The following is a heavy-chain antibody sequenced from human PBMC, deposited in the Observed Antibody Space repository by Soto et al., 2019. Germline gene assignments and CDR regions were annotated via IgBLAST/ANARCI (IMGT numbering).Heavy chain of an antibody. CDR2: IYHSGGT. CDR3: ASVGSDYDNSGYYLP. J-gene: IGHJ5*02. Sequence: XETLSLTFIVSGGSVSSSNWWSWFRQPPGKGLEWIGEIYHSGGTTYNPSLKSRATISVDKSENQFSLRLKSVTAADTAVYYCASVGSDYDNSGYYLPWGPGTLVTVSS. CDR1: GGSVSSSNW. D-gene: IGHD3-22*01. V-gene: IGHV4-4*02.